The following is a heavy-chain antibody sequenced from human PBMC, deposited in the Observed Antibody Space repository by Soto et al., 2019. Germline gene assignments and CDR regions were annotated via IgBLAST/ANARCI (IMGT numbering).Heavy chain of an antibody. CDR1: GFTFSSYS. Sequence: AGGSLRLSCAASGFTFSSYSMNWVRQAPGKGLEWVSSISSSSSYIYYADSVKGRFTISRDNAKNSLYLQMNSLRAEDTAVYYCARDDDYDYGMDVWGQGTTVTVSS. V-gene: IGHV3-21*01. CDR3: ARDDDYDYGMDV. CDR2: ISSSSSYI. D-gene: IGHD3-16*01. J-gene: IGHJ6*02.